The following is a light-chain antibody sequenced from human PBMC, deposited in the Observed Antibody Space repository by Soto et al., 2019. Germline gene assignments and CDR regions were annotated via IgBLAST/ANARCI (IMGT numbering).Light chain of an antibody. Sequence: EIVMTQSPATLSVSPGERATLSCRASQSVSSNLAWYQQKPGQAPRLLIYDTSTRAPGISARFSGSGSGTDFTLTISSLEPEDFAVYYCQQRSNWPRTFGQGTKVDI. J-gene: IGKJ1*01. CDR1: QSVSSN. CDR2: DTS. CDR3: QQRSNWPRT. V-gene: IGKV3-11*01.